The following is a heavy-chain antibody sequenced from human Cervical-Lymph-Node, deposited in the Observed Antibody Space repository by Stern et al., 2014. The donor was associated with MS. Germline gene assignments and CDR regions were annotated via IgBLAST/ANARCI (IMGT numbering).Heavy chain of an antibody. J-gene: IGHJ5*02. CDR3: ARLSRAVDWFDP. V-gene: IGHV4-39*01. Sequence: QVQLQESGPGLVKPSETLSLTCTVSGGSISSSSYYWGWIRQPPEKGLEWIGSLYYSGTTYYSPSLKSRVTISVDTSKNQFSRKLSSVTAADTAMYYCARLSRAVDWFDPWGQGTLVTVSS. CDR1: GGSISSSSYY. CDR2: LYYSGTT.